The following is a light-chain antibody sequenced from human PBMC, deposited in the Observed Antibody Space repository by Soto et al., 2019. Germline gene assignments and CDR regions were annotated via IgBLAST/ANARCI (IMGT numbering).Light chain of an antibody. Sequence: QSALTQPAAVSGPPGQSITISCTGTSSDVGRYNYVSWYQQHPGKAPKLMIYEVRNRPSGVSNRFSASKSGNTASLTISGLQAEDEADYYCTSYTSNTTWVFGGGTNSTVL. V-gene: IGLV2-14*01. CDR3: TSYTSNTTWV. J-gene: IGLJ3*02. CDR2: EVR. CDR1: SSDVGRYNY.